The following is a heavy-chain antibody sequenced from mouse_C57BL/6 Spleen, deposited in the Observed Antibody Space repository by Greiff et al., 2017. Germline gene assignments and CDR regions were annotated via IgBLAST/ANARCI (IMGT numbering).Heavy chain of an antibody. J-gene: IGHJ1*03. Sequence: QVQLQQPGAELVRPGSSVKLSCKASGYTFTSYWMHWVKQRPIQGLEWIGNIDPSDSETHYNQKFKDKATLTVDKSSSTAYMQLSSLTSEDSAVYYCARDYGTPYFDVGGTGTTVTVSS. CDR2: IDPSDSET. D-gene: IGHD1-1*01. CDR1: GYTFTSYW. V-gene: IGHV1-52*01. CDR3: ARDYGTPYFDV.